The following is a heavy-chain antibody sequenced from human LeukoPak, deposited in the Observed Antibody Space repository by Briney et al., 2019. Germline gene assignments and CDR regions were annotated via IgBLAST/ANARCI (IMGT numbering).Heavy chain of an antibody. CDR1: GFTFSSYA. CDR3: ARSGELHSGMDV. Sequence: GGSLRLSCAASGFTFSSYAMHWVRQAPGKGLGWVAVISYDGRKKYYADSVKGRFATSSDNSTNTLYLQMNSLRADDTAVYYCARSGELHSGMDVWGQGTTVTVSS. CDR2: ISYDGRKK. D-gene: IGHD1-26*01. J-gene: IGHJ6*02. V-gene: IGHV3-30*09.